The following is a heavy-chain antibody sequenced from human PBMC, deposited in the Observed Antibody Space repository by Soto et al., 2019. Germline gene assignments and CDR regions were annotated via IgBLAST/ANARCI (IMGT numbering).Heavy chain of an antibody. Sequence: QVQLVQSGAEVKKPGSSVKVSCKDSGGTFSTYSMFWVRQAPGQGLEWMGRIIPMLGVRNYAQRFQDRGTIIADKSTATVHMELSSLRSEDTALYYCTIGSWSGEVLDIWGQGTMVTVSS. CDR1: GGTFSTYS. CDR3: TIGSWSGEVLDI. V-gene: IGHV1-69*02. D-gene: IGHD2-21*01. CDR2: IIPMLGVR. J-gene: IGHJ3*02.